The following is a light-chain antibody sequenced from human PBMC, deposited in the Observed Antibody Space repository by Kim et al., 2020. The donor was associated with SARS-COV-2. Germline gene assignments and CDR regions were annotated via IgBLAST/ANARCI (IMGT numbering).Light chain of an antibody. CDR1: RSNIGVKS. Sequence: QNVTISCSGSRSNIGVKSVSWYQHRPGIAPKLLIYDNDKRPSGSPDRFSGSKSGTSATLDITGLQTGDEADYYCGTWDASLSAGGVFGGGTQLTVL. CDR2: DND. V-gene: IGLV1-51*01. CDR3: GTWDASLSAGGV. J-gene: IGLJ3*02.